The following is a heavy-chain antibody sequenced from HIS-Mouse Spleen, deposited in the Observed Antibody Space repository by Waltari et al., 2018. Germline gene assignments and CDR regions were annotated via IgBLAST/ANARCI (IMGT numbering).Heavy chain of an antibody. CDR3: ARDSWAYAIEYFQH. CDR2: IYHSGST. J-gene: IGHJ1*01. V-gene: IGHV4-38-2*02. D-gene: IGHD2-8*01. CDR1: GYSISRGYY. Sequence: QVQLQESGPGLVKPSETLSLTCTVSGYSISRGYYWGCIRQPLGKGLEWIGSIYHSGSTYYNPSLKSRVTISVDTAKNQFSLKLSSVTAADTAVYYCARDSWAYAIEYFQHWGQGTLVTVSS.